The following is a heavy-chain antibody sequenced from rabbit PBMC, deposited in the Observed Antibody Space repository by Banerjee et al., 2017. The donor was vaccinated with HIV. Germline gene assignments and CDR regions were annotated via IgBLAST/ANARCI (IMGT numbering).Heavy chain of an antibody. J-gene: IGHJ4*01. CDR2: INTSTGNN. D-gene: IGHD6-1*01. CDR3: ARFIASFAGYGYANL. Sequence: QSLEESGGDLVKPGASLTLTCTASGFSFSSSYYMCWVRQAPGKGLEWIACINTSTGNNVYAIWAKGRFTISRTSSTTVALQMTSMTAADTATYFCARFIASFAGYGYANLWGQGTLVTVS. V-gene: IGHV1S40*01. CDR1: GFSFSSSYY.